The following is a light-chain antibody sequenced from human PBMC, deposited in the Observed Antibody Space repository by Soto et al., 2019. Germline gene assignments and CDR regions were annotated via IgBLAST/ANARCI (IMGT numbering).Light chain of an antibody. CDR1: QTISSF. Sequence: DIQMTQSPSSLSASVEDRVTITCRASQTISSFLNWYQQKPGKGPKLLIYAAASLQSGVPSRFRGSGSGTDFTLTISSLQPEDFATYFCQQTYRTPFTFGPGTEVQIK. J-gene: IGKJ3*01. CDR3: QQTYRTPFT. V-gene: IGKV1-39*01. CDR2: AAA.